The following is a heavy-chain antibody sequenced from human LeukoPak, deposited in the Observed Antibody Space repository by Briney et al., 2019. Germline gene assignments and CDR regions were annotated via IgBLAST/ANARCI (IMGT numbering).Heavy chain of an antibody. V-gene: IGHV1-69*13. CDR2: IIPMFATA. CDR1: GGTFKNYA. J-gene: IGHJ4*02. Sequence: SVKVSCKASGGTFKNYAINWVRQAPRQGLEWMGGIIPMFATANYAQIFQGRVTITADESTSTAYMELSSLRPEDTAVYYCARAKTYYYETTDYYGGVDYWGQGTLVTVSS. CDR3: ARAKTYYYETTDYYGGVDY. D-gene: IGHD3-22*01.